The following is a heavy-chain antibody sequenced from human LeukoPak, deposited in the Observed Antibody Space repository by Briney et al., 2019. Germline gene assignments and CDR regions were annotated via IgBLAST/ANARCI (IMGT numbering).Heavy chain of an antibody. CDR3: ARYQHYYDSSGYIIRDWFDP. J-gene: IGHJ5*02. CDR1: GYSISIGYY. CDR2: IYHSGST. V-gene: IGHV4-38-2*01. D-gene: IGHD3-22*01. Sequence: SETLSLTCAVSGYSISIGYYWGWIRQPPGKGLEWIGSIYHSGSTYYNPSLKSRVTISVDTSKNQFSLKLSSVTAADTAVYYCARYQHYYDSSGYIIRDWFDPWGQGTLVTVSS.